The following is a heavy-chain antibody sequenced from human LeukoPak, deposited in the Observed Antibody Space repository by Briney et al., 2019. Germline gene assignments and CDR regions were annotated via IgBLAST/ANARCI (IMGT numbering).Heavy chain of an antibody. V-gene: IGHV1-69*05. D-gene: IGHD3-3*01. CDR2: IIPIFGTA. CDR1: GGTFSSYA. Sequence: GASVKVSCKASGGTFSSYAISWVRQAPGQGLEWMGGIIPIFGTANYAQKFQGRVTITTDESTSTAYMELSSLRSEDTAVYYCASSNFGVAHYYYYMDVWGKGTTVTVSS. J-gene: IGHJ6*03. CDR3: ASSNFGVAHYYYYMDV.